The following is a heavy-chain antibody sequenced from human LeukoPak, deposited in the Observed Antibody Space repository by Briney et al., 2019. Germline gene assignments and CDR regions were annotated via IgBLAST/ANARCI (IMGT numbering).Heavy chain of an antibody. V-gene: IGHV4-61*02. Sequence: SETLSLTCTVSGGSISSGSYYWSWIRQPAGKGLEWVGRIYTSGSTNYNPSLKSRVTISVDTSKNQFSLKLSSVTAADTAVYYCARAWELPASYWGQGTLVTVSS. CDR2: IYTSGST. CDR1: GGSISSGSYY. J-gene: IGHJ4*02. CDR3: ARAWELPASY. D-gene: IGHD1-26*01.